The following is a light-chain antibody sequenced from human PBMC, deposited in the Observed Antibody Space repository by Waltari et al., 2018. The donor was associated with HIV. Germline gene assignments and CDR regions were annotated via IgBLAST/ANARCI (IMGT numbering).Light chain of an antibody. Sequence: EIVLTQSPATLSLSPGERATLSCRASQSVSSYLAWYQQKPGQAPRLLIYDASNRATGSPARFSGSGSGTDFTLTISSLEPEDFAVYYCQHRSNWPPVAFGQGTRLEIK. V-gene: IGKV3-11*01. J-gene: IGKJ5*01. CDR2: DAS. CDR1: QSVSSY. CDR3: QHRSNWPPVA.